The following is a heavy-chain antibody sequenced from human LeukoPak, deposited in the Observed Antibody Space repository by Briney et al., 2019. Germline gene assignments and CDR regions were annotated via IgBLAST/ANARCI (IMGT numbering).Heavy chain of an antibody. V-gene: IGHV4-39*07. D-gene: IGHD5-12*01. J-gene: IGHJ5*02. CDR2: IYDSGST. Sequence: SETLSLTCTVSGGSISSSSYYWGWVRQPPGKGLEWIGSIYDSGSTYYNPSLKSRVTISVDMSKNQFSLKLSSVTAADTAIYYCTRGARGDWFDPWGQGTLVTVSS. CDR3: TRGARGDWFDP. CDR1: GGSISSSSYY.